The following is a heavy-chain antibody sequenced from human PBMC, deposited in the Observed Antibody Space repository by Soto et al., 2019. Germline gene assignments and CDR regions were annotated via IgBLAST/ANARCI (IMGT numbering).Heavy chain of an antibody. V-gene: IGHV3-30*18. J-gene: IGHJ4*02. Sequence: QVQLVESGGGVVQPGRSLRLSCAASGFTFSSYGMHWVRQAPGKGLEWVAVISYDGSNKYYADSVKGRFTISRDNSKNTLYLQMNSLRAEDTAVYYCAEDHSGWYGDFDYWGQGTLVTVSS. CDR1: GFTFSSYG. D-gene: IGHD6-19*01. CDR2: ISYDGSNK. CDR3: AEDHSGWYGDFDY.